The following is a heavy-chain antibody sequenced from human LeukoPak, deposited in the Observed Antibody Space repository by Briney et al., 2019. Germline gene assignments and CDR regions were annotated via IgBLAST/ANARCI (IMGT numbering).Heavy chain of an antibody. D-gene: IGHD2-2*01. CDR2: INPNSGGT. Sequence: GASVKVSCKASGYTFTGYYMHWVRQAPGQGLEWMGWINPNSGGTNYAQKFQGRVTMTRDTSISTAYMELSRLRSDDTAVYYCARDKVVPAAMVNYYYYGMDVWGQGTTVTVSS. J-gene: IGHJ6*02. CDR1: GYTFTGYY. CDR3: ARDKVVPAAMVNYYYYGMDV. V-gene: IGHV1-2*02.